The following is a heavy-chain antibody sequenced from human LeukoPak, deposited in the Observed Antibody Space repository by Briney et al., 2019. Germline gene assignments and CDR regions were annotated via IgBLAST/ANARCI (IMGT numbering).Heavy chain of an antibody. CDR3: ARDQRPGWGEYFQH. D-gene: IGHD3-16*01. Sequence: GRPLRLSCAASEFTFSSYGMHWVRQAPGKGLEWVAVIWYDGSNKYYADSVKGRFTISRDNSKNTVYLQMNSLRVEDTAVYYCARDQRPGWGEYFQHWGQGTLVTVSS. CDR1: EFTFSSYG. J-gene: IGHJ1*01. V-gene: IGHV3-33*01. CDR2: IWYDGSNK.